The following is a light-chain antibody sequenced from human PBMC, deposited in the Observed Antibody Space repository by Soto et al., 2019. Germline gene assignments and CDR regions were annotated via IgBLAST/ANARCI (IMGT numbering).Light chain of an antibody. V-gene: IGLV2-8*01. CDR2: EVV. Sequence: QSVLTQPPSASGSPGQSVTISCTGTSSDVGDYNLVSWYQHHPGKAPKLMIYEVVKRPSGVPDRFSGSKSGNTASLTVSGLQAEDEADYYCSSYGGNNNYVFGTGTKVTVL. CDR3: SSYGGNNNYV. CDR1: SSDVGDYNL. J-gene: IGLJ1*01.